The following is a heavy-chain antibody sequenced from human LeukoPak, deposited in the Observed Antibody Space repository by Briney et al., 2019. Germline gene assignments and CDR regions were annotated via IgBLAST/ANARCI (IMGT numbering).Heavy chain of an antibody. CDR1: GGSISRYY. Sequence: PSETLSLACTVSGGSISRYYWSWIRRPPGKGLEWIGYIDDSGNTNYNPSLKSQVTISVDKSKNQFSLKLSFVTAADTAMYYCARSDYHNSGSHTVFDAFDIWGQGTRVTVSS. J-gene: IGHJ3*02. V-gene: IGHV4-59*01. CDR2: IDDSGNT. D-gene: IGHD3-10*01. CDR3: ARSDYHNSGSHTVFDAFDI.